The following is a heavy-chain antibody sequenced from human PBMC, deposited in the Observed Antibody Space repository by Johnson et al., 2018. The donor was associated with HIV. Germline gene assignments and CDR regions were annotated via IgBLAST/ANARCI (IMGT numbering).Heavy chain of an antibody. CDR1: GFTFSAYG. CDR2: IKQDGSEK. D-gene: IGHD1-26*01. Sequence: VQLVESGGGVVQPGRSLRLSCAASGFTFSAYGIHWVRQAPGKGLEWVANIKQDGSEKYYVDSVKGRFTISRDNAKNSLYLQINSVRAEDTAVYYCVREAGGSYPDAFDFWGQGTMVTVSS. CDR3: VREAGGSYPDAFDF. J-gene: IGHJ3*01. V-gene: IGHV3-7*01.